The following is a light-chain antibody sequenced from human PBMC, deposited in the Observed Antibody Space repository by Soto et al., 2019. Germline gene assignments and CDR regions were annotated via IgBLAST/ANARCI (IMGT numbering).Light chain of an antibody. J-gene: IGLJ2*01. Sequence: QSVLTQPASVSGSPGQSITISCTGTRSDIGAYNFVSWYQQHPGEVPKLILYDVNVRPSGVSNRFSGSKSGNTASLTISGLHAEDEADYYCTSWTTSTTMIFGGGTKLTVL. CDR1: RSDIGAYNF. CDR3: TSWTTSTTMI. V-gene: IGLV2-14*03. CDR2: DVN.